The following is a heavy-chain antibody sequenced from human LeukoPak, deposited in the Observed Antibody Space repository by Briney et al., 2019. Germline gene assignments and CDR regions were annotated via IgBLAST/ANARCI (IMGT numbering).Heavy chain of an antibody. CDR2: INHSGST. V-gene: IGHV4-34*01. CDR1: GGSFSGYY. D-gene: IGHD3-22*01. Sequence: SETLSLTXAVYGGSFSGYYWSWIRQPPGKGLEWIGEINHSGSTNYNPSLKSRVTISVDTSKNQFSLKLSSVTAADTAVYYCARSMRTLIVVVMRGNWFDPWGQGTLVTVSS. CDR3: ARSMRTLIVVVMRGNWFDP. J-gene: IGHJ5*02.